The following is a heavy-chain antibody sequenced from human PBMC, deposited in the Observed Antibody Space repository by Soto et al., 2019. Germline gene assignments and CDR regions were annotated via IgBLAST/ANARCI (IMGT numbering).Heavy chain of an antibody. J-gene: IGHJ5*02. Sequence: QLQLQESGPGLVKPSETLSLTCTVSGGSISSSSYYWGWIRQPPGKGLEWIGSIYYSGSTYYNPSLTSRVTISVDTSKNQFSLKLSSVTAADTAVYYCARHPRLGYCSGGSCYSWFDPWGQGTLVTVSS. CDR1: GGSISSSSYY. CDR3: ARHPRLGYCSGGSCYSWFDP. D-gene: IGHD2-15*01. V-gene: IGHV4-39*01. CDR2: IYYSGST.